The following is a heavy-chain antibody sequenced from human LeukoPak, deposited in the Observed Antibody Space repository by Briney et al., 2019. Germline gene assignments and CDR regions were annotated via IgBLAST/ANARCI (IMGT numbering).Heavy chain of an antibody. CDR2: IQKDASTR. Sequence: GGSLRLSCTASGFIFSHYGMHWVRKAPGKGLEWVEGIQKDASTRNYVDSVKGRFTISRDNSENTVFLQMDSLRVEDTAVYYCARETGDYVWGSYRTNFDYWGQGTLVTVSS. V-gene: IGHV3-33*05. J-gene: IGHJ4*02. CDR1: GFIFSHYG. D-gene: IGHD3-16*02. CDR3: ARETGDYVWGSYRTNFDY.